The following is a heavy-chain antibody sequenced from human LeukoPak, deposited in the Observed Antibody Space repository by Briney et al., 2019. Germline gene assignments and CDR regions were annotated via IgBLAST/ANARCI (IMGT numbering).Heavy chain of an antibody. Sequence: GGSLTLSCAASGFSFSDYWMTWLRQAPGKGLEWVANIKKDGSEKHYVDSVKGRFTISRDNTKNSLYLQMSSLRAEDTAVFYCARYYHGSGTSFDPWGQGTLVTVSS. D-gene: IGHD3-10*01. J-gene: IGHJ5*02. CDR3: ARYYHGSGTSFDP. CDR2: IKKDGSEK. CDR1: GFSFSDYW. V-gene: IGHV3-7*01.